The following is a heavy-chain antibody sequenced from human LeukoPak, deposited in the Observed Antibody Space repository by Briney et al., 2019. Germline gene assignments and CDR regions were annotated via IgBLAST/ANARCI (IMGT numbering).Heavy chain of an antibody. CDR3: VSRLYQLLLSGADADY. Sequence: GGSLRLSCAASGFTFSSSAMHWVRQAPGKGLEWVAVISYDGSNKYYADSVKGRLTISRDNSKNTLYLQMNSLRAEDTAVYYCVSRLYQLLLSGADADYWGQGTLVTVSS. J-gene: IGHJ4*02. V-gene: IGHV3-30-3*01. CDR2: ISYDGSNK. CDR1: GFTFSSSA. D-gene: IGHD2-2*01.